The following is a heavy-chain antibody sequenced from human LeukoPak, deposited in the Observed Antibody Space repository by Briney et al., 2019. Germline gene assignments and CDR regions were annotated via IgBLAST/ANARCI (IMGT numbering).Heavy chain of an antibody. CDR2: ISYDGSNK. J-gene: IGHJ4*02. CDR3: ARSLDY. Sequence: GGSLRLSCAASGFTFSSYAMHWVRQAPGKGLEWVAVISYDGSNKYYADSVKGRFTISRDNSKNTVYLQMNSLRGDDTAVYYCARSLDYWGQGTLVTVSS. V-gene: IGHV3-30-3*01. CDR1: GFTFSSYA.